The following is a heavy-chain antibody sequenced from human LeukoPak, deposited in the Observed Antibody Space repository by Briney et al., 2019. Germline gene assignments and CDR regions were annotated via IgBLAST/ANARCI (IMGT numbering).Heavy chain of an antibody. V-gene: IGHV3-21*01. Sequence: PGGSLRLSCAASGFTFNTYTMNWVRQAPGKGLEWVSSITASSTAIYSADSVKGRFTISRDNGKDFLYVQMNSLRAEDTAVYYCARTYYDILTGYNPYFDSWGQGSLVTVSS. D-gene: IGHD3-9*01. J-gene: IGHJ4*02. CDR2: ITASSTAI. CDR1: GFTFNTYT. CDR3: ARTYYDILTGYNPYFDS.